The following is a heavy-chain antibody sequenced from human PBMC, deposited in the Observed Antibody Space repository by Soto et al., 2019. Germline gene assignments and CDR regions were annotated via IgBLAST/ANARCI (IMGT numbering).Heavy chain of an antibody. CDR3: ARGGDWQFDY. CDR2: IYHSGRT. Sequence: QVQLQESGPGLVKPSGTLSLTCAVSGDSISSDKWWSWVRQPPGKGLEWIGEIYHSGRTNYNPSLKSRVTILVEKSKNQVSLELSSMTAADTAVYYCARGGDWQFDYWGQGTLVTVSS. D-gene: IGHD2-21*02. CDR1: GDSISSDKW. V-gene: IGHV4-4*02. J-gene: IGHJ4*02.